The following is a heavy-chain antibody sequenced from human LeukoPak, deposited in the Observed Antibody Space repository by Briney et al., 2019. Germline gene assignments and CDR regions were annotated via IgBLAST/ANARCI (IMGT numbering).Heavy chain of an antibody. V-gene: IGHV3-7*01. CDR2: IKQDGSEK. D-gene: IGHD3-3*01. J-gene: IGHJ6*02. Sequence: PGGSLRLSCAASGFTFSSYWMSWVRQAPGKGLEWVANIKQDGSEKYYVDSVKGRFTISRDNAKNSLYLQMNSLRAEDTAVYYCARDLSSYDFWSGYYSHYYYGMDVWGQGTTVTVSS. CDR1: GFTFSSYW. CDR3: ARDLSSYDFWSGYYSHYYYGMDV.